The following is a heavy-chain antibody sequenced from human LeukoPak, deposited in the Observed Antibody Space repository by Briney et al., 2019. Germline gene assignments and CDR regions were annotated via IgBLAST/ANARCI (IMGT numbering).Heavy chain of an antibody. V-gene: IGHV1-46*01. CDR2: INPSGGST. Sequence: ASVKVSCKASGYTFTSYYMHWVRQAPGQGLEWMGIINPSGGSTSYAQKFQGRVTMTRDTSTSTVYMELSSLRSGDTAVYYCARLPGGNYYDSSGYYGGLSAFDIWGQGTMVTVSS. D-gene: IGHD3-22*01. J-gene: IGHJ3*02. CDR1: GYTFTSYY. CDR3: ARLPGGNYYDSSGYYGGLSAFDI.